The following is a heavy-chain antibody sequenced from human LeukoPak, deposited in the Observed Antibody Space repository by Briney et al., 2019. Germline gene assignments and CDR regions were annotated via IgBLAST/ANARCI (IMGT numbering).Heavy chain of an antibody. CDR2: ISYDLNTK. Sequence: GGSLRLSCATSGFTFTTFTMHWVRQAPGKGLEWVTVISYDLNTKYYADSVKGRFTISRDNSKNTLYLQMNSLRAEDTAVYYCARGGCGSTSCYHDYYGMDVWGQGTTVTVSS. CDR1: GFTFTTFT. J-gene: IGHJ6*02. CDR3: ARGGCGSTSCYHDYYGMDV. V-gene: IGHV3-30-3*01. D-gene: IGHD2-2*01.